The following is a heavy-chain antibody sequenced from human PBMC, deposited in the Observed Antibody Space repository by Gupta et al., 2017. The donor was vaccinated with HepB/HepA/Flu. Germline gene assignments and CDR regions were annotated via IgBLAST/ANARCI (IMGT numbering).Heavy chain of an antibody. J-gene: IGHJ5*02. D-gene: IGHD3-16*01. CDR2: ITGNGGYI. CDR1: TRTLRDFG. Sequence: EVQLVESGGGVVQPGRSLILSCVASTRTLRDFGMHWVRRGPGKGLEWVSGITGNGGYIDYAASVKGRFSISRDNAKNMVYLQMNSLRVEDTAFYYCIKLTDGWGTATWGQGSLVTVSS. V-gene: IGHV3-9*01. CDR3: IKLTDGWGTAT.